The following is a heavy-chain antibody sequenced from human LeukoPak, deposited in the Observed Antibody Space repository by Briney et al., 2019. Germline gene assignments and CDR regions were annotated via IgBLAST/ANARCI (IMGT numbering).Heavy chain of an antibody. CDR2: FDPEDGET. Sequence: GASVKVSCKVSGYTLTELSMHWLRQAPGKGLEWMGGFDPEDGETIYAQKFQGRVTMTEDTSTDTAYMELSSLRSEDTAVYYCATVSSGDYSNSNYYYYYMDVWGKGTTVTVSS. CDR3: ATVSSGDYSNSNYYYYYMDV. D-gene: IGHD4-11*01. J-gene: IGHJ6*03. V-gene: IGHV1-24*01. CDR1: GYTLTELS.